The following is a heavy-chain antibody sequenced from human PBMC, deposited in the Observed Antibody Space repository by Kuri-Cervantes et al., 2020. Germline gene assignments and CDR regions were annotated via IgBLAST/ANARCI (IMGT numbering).Heavy chain of an antibody. D-gene: IGHD4-23*01. CDR1: GFTFSSSG. V-gene: IGHV3-30*03. CDR2: ISYDGSNK. J-gene: IGHJ4*02. Sequence: GGSLRLSCAASGFTFSSSGMHWVRQAPGKGLDWVTIISYDGSNKYYADSVKGRFTISRDNSKNTLYLQMNSLRAEDTAVYYCARDLFYSTVGHYFDYWGQGTLVTVSS. CDR3: ARDLFYSTVGHYFDY.